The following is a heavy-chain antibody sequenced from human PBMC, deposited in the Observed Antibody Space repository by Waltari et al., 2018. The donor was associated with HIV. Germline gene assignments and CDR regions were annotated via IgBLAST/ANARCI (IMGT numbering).Heavy chain of an antibody. CDR2: IFYSGTT. J-gene: IGHJ4*02. D-gene: IGHD1-26*01. Sequence: QLQLHESGPGLVKPSETLSLTYIVSGFSISSNNYYWGWIRQPPGKGLEWIGNIFYSGTTNYNPSLESRVTISIDTSKGQFSLNLDSVTAADTAIYYCARHKNRGSYFPVDFWGQGTLVAVSS. CDR3: ARHKNRGSYFPVDF. CDR1: GFSISSNNYY. V-gene: IGHV4-39*07.